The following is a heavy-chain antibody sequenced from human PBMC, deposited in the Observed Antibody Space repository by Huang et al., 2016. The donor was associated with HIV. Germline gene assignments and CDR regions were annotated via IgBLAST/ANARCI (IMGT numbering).Heavy chain of an antibody. D-gene: IGHD3-3*01. Sequence: QVQLQQWGAGLLKPSETLSLTCAVYGGSFSGYYWSWSRQPPGKGLEWIGEINHSGSTNYNPSLKRRVTISVDTSKNQFALKLSSVTAADTAVYYCARGDYDFWSGYSGYFDYWGQGTLVTVSS. V-gene: IGHV4-34*01. CDR3: ARGDYDFWSGYSGYFDY. J-gene: IGHJ4*02. CDR1: GGSFSGYY. CDR2: INHSGST.